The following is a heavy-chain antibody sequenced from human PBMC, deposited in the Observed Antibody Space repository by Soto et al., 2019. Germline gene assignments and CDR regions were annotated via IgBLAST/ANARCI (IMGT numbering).Heavy chain of an antibody. V-gene: IGHV4-39*01. CDR2: MYYSGRT. Sequence: SETLSLTCTVSGASISSSNYYWGWIRQPPGRGLEWIGTMYYSGRTYYNPSLKSRVTTSVDTSKNQFSLKLSAVTATDTAVYYCARHGNTVTTGYYYGMDVWGQGTTVTVSS. CDR1: GASISSSNYY. D-gene: IGHD4-17*01. J-gene: IGHJ6*02. CDR3: ARHGNTVTTGYYYGMDV.